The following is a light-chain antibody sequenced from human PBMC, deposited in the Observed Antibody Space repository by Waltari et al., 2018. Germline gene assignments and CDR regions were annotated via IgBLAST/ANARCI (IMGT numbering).Light chain of an antibody. CDR2: SDM. CDR3: ATWDDTLRGPYVV. Sequence: QSVLTQPPSTSGTAGQGVTISCSGSDSNIGRNIVNWYQHLPGTAPKLLIYSDMQRPSGVPDRFSGSKSGTSASLAISGLQSEDDGVYYCATWDDTLRGPYVVFGGGTKLTVL. CDR1: DSNIGRNI. V-gene: IGLV1-44*01. J-gene: IGLJ2*01.